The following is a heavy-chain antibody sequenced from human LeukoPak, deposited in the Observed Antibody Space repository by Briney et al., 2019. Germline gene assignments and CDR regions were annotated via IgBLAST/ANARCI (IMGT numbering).Heavy chain of an antibody. V-gene: IGHV3-74*01. CDR3: AKDYEYNSNTWYFH. J-gene: IGHJ4*02. CDR1: GFTFSSYW. Sequence: GGSLRLSCAASGFTFSSYWMHWVRQAPGKGLVWVSRIISDGSDMSYADSVKGRFTISRDNSKNTLYLQMNSLRAEDTAVYYCAKDYEYNSNTWYFHWGRGTLVSVSS. CDR2: IISDGSDM. D-gene: IGHD6-13*01.